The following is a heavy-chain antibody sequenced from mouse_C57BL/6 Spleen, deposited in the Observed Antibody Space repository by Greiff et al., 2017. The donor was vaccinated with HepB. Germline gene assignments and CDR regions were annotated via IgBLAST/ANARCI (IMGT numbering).Heavy chain of an antibody. J-gene: IGHJ3*01. CDR3: ARSGLYDGYAWFAY. V-gene: IGHV1-72*01. CDR2: IDPNSGGT. Sequence: QVQLKQPGAELVKPGASVKLSCKASGYTFTSYWMHWVKQRPGRGLEWIGRIDPNSGGTKYNEKFKSKATLTVDKPSSTAYMQLSSLTSEDSAVYYCARSGLYDGYAWFAYWGQGTLVTVSA. CDR1: GYTFTSYW. D-gene: IGHD2-3*01.